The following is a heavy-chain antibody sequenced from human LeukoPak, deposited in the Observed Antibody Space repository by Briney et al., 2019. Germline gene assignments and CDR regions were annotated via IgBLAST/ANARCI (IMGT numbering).Heavy chain of an antibody. CDR2: ITGSGGST. V-gene: IGHV3-23*01. J-gene: IGHJ4*02. CDR3: AKDRFCSAGNCYSRPTVTTRFDY. CDR1: GFMFSNYA. Sequence: GGSLRLSCAASGFMFSNYAMSWVRQAPGRGLEWVSGITGSGGSTYYADSGKSRFTISRDNSKTPLFLQMNSLRDEDTAVYYCAKDRFCSAGNCYSRPTVTTRFDYWGQGTQVTVSS. D-gene: IGHD2-15*01.